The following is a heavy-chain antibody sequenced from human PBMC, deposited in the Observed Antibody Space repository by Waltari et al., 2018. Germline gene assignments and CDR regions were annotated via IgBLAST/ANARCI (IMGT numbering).Heavy chain of an antibody. V-gene: IGHV3-30-3*01. Sequence: QLQLQESGPGLVKPSETLSLTCTVSGGSISSSSYYWGWIRQPPGQGLEWVAVISYDGSNKYYADSVKGRFTISRDNSKNTLYLQMNSLRAEDTAVYYCARATYGDYGPLYYYGMDVWGQGTTVTVSS. CDR2: ISYDGSNK. D-gene: IGHD4-17*01. CDR3: ARATYGDYGPLYYYGMDV. CDR1: GGSISSSS. J-gene: IGHJ6*02.